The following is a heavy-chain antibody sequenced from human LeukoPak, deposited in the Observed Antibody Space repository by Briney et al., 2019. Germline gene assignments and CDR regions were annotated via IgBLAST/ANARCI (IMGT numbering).Heavy chain of an antibody. D-gene: IGHD3-16*02. J-gene: IGHJ4*02. V-gene: IGHV1-69*06. CDR1: GGTFSSYA. CDR2: IIPIFGTA. CDR3: AKSHRSVWGSYRYLDY. Sequence: ASVKVSCKASGGTFSSYAISWVRQAPGQGLEWMGGIIPIFGTANYAQKFQGRVTITADKSTSTAYMELSSLRSEDTAVYYCAKSHRSVWGSYRYLDYWGQGTLVTVSS.